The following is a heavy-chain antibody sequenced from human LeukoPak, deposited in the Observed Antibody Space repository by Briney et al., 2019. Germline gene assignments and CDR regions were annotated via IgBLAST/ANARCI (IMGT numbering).Heavy chain of an antibody. D-gene: IGHD2-15*01. Sequence: SETLSLTCTVSGDSIRNYYWSWIRQPPGQGLEWIGYSYSSGSTGYNPSLNSRVTMSVDTTQNQFSLKLSSVPAADTAVYYCVRVVAGAAFGWFDPWGQGTLVTVSS. V-gene: IGHV4-59*01. CDR3: VRVVAGAAFGWFDP. CDR1: GDSIRNYY. J-gene: IGHJ5*02. CDR2: SYSSGST.